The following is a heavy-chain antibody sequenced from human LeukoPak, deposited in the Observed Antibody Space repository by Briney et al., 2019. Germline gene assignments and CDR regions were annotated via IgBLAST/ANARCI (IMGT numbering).Heavy chain of an antibody. CDR3: ARDHPKRYYDSSDRFDP. CDR2: ISANSGNT. V-gene: IGHV1-18*01. D-gene: IGHD3-22*01. Sequence: GASVKVSCKASGYTFTSYGISWVRQAPGQGLEWMGWISANSGNTNYAQKLQGRVTMTTDTSTSTAYMELRTLRSDDTAVYYCARDHPKRYYDSSDRFDPWGQGTLVTVSS. J-gene: IGHJ5*02. CDR1: GYTFTSYG.